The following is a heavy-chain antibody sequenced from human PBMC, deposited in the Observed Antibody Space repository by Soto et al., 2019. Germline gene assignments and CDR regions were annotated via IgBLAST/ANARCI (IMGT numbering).Heavy chain of an antibody. D-gene: IGHD5-12*01. J-gene: IGHJ6*02. V-gene: IGHV4-30-4*01. CDR3: ARGRGSLAPWYYYGMDG. CDR1: GGSISRGDYY. Sequence: PSETLSLTCTVSGGSISRGDYYWSWIRQPPGKGLEWIGYIYYSGSTYYNPSLKSRVTISVDTSKNQFSLKLSSVTAADTAVYYCARGRGSLAPWYYYGMDGWGQGTTVTVSS. CDR2: IYYSGST.